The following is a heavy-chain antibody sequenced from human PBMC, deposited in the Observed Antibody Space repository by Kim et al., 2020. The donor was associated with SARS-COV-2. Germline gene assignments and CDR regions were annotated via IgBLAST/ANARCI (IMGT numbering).Heavy chain of an antibody. Sequence: FQGRVTITRDTSAGTAYMELSSLRSEDTAVYYCARIYYDSSGYYYQTFDYWGQGTLVTVSS. D-gene: IGHD3-22*01. J-gene: IGHJ4*02. CDR3: ARIYYDSSGYYYQTFDY. V-gene: IGHV1-3*01.